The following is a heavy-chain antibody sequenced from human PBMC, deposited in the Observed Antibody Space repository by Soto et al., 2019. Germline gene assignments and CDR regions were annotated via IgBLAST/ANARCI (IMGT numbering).Heavy chain of an antibody. J-gene: IGHJ4*02. CDR3: ATQTYSYDSRTPLFDY. V-gene: IGHV1-24*01. D-gene: IGHD3-22*01. CDR2: FDPEDGET. Sequence: ASVKVSCKVSGYTLTELSMHWVRQAPGKGLEWMGGFDPEDGETIYAQKFQGRVTMTEDTSTDTAYMELSSLRSEDTAVYYCATQTYSYDSRTPLFDYWGQGTLVTVSS. CDR1: GYTLTELS.